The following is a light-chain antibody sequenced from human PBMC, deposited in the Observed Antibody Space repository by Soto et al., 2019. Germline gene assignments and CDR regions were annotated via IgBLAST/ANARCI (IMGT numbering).Light chain of an antibody. CDR1: SSDVGAYNY. J-gene: IGLJ1*01. CDR3: NSYTTSSTYV. CDR2: EVT. V-gene: IGLV2-14*01. Sequence: QSVLTQPASVSGSPGQSITISCTGTSSDVGAYNYVSWYQHLPGEAPKLILFEVTKRPSGVSDRFSGSKSGNTASLTISGLQAEDEADYFCNSYTTSSTYVFGSGTKVTVL.